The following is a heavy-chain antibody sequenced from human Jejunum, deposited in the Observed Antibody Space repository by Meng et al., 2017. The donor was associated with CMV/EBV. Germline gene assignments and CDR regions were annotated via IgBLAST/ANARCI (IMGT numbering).Heavy chain of an antibody. CDR3: ARPHSNS. J-gene: IGHJ4*02. V-gene: IGHV4-39*07. CDR1: GGSIASTDYF. Sequence: LSLTCTVSGGSIASTDYFWAWIRQPPGKGLGWIGSMSYSGTTYYNPSLKSRITISVDTSKNQFSLRLTSVTAADTAVYYCARPHSNSWGQGTLVTVSS. CDR2: MSYSGTT. D-gene: IGHD2/OR15-2a*01.